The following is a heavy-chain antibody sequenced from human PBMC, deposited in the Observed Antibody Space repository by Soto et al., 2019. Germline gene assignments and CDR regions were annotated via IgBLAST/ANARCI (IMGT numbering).Heavy chain of an antibody. V-gene: IGHV3-30*18. Sequence: GGSLRLSCAASGFTFSSYGMHWVRQAPGKGLEWVAVISYDGSNKYYADSVKGRFTISRDNSKNTLYLQMNSLRAEDTAVYYCAKDFSEWSARGYNYYYYYGMDVWGQGTTVTVSS. D-gene: IGHD5-18*01. J-gene: IGHJ6*02. CDR1: GFTFSSYG. CDR2: ISYDGSNK. CDR3: AKDFSEWSARGYNYYYYYGMDV.